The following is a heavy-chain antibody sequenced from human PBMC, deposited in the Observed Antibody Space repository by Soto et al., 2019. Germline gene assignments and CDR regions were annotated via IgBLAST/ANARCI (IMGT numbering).Heavy chain of an antibody. CDR2: ISSSSSAI. D-gene: IGHD2-15*01. Sequence: PGGSLRLSCAASGFTFSSYAMSWVRQAPGKGLEWVSYISSSSSAIYYADSVKGRFTISRDNAKNSLYLQMNSLRAEDTAVYYCASQHGYCSGGSCYSVWGQGTMVTVSS. CDR3: ASQHGYCSGGSCYSV. J-gene: IGHJ3*01. V-gene: IGHV3-48*01. CDR1: GFTFSSYA.